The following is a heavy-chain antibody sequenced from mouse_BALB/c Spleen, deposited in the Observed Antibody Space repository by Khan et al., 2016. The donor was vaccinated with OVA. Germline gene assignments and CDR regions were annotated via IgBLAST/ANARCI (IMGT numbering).Heavy chain of an antibody. Sequence: QVQLKESGPGLVAPSQSLSITCTISGFSLTNYGVHWVRQPPGKGLEWLVVIWSDGTTTYDSALKSRLTISKDNSKSQVFLKMDSLQTDDTAMYYCARQPEFDYYVLNYWGQGTSVTVSS. CDR2: IWSDGTT. CDR3: ARQPEFDYYVLNY. V-gene: IGHV2-6-1*01. J-gene: IGHJ4*01. CDR1: GFSLTNYG.